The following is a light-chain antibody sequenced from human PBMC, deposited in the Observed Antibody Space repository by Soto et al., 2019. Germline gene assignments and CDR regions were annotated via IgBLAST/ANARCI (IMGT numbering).Light chain of an antibody. CDR2: GAS. J-gene: IGKJ1*01. V-gene: IGKV3-15*01. CDR3: QQYNNWLT. CDR1: QSVSNN. Sequence: EIVMTQSPATLSVSPGERATLSCRASQSVSNNLAWYQKKPGKAPRLLIYGASTRATGIPARFSGSVSGTEFTLTIRCLQAEEFAVYYCQQYNNWLTFGQGTKVEIK.